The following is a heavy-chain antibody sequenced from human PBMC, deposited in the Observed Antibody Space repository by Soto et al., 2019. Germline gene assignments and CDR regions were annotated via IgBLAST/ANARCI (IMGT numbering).Heavy chain of an antibody. CDR3: ARGIGGGFPLGTMVPYYYYGMDV. D-gene: IGHD3-10*01. J-gene: IGHJ6*01. V-gene: IGHV4-34*01. CDR1: GGSFSGYY. CDR2: INHSGST. Sequence: QVQLQQWGAGLLKPSETLSLTCAVYGGSFSGYYWSWIRQPPGKGLEWIGEINHSGSTNYNPSLKSRVTISVDTSKNQFSLKLSSVTAADTAVYYCARGIGGGFPLGTMVPYYYYGMDVW.